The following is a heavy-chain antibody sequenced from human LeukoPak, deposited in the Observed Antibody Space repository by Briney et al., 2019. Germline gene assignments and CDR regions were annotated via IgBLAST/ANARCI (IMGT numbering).Heavy chain of an antibody. CDR3: ARTLTTVTKALGY. D-gene: IGHD4-17*01. CDR1: GGSISSGGYS. Sequence: PSQTLSLTCAVSGGSISSGGYSWRWIRQPPGKGLEWIGYIYHSGSTYYNPSLKSRVTRSVDRSKNQFSLKLSSVTAAGTAVYDCARTLTTVTKALGYWGQGTLVTVSS. V-gene: IGHV4-30-2*01. J-gene: IGHJ4*02. CDR2: IYHSGST.